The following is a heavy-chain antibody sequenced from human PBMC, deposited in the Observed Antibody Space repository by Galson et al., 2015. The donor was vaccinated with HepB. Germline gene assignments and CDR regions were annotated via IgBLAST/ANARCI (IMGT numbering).Heavy chain of an antibody. V-gene: IGHV3-74*01. CDR3: ARGPMLFYHFYYYMDV. D-gene: IGHD2-2*01. Sequence: SLRLSCAASGFSLSRHWMHWVRQAPGKGLVWFSRINSDGSTTDYAESVKGRFNISRDNAKNTLYLQMNSLRAEDTALYYCARGPMLFYHFYYYMDVWGKGTTVTVSS. J-gene: IGHJ6*03. CDR2: INSDGSTT. CDR1: GFSLSRHW.